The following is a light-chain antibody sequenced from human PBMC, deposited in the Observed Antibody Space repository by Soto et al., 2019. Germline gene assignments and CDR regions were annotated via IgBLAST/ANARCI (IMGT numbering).Light chain of an antibody. CDR2: GAS. CDR3: QQYSTSPT. Sequence: EIVLTRSPGTLSLSPVERATLSCRASQSVSNNYLAWYQQKPGQAPRRLIYGASSRATGIPDRFSGSGSGTDFTLTISRLEPEDFAVYYCQQYSTSPTFGEGTRLEIK. V-gene: IGKV3-20*01. CDR1: QSVSNNY. J-gene: IGKJ5*01.